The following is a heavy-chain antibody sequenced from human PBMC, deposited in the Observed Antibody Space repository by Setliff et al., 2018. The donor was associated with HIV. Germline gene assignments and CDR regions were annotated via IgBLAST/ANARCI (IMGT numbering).Heavy chain of an antibody. D-gene: IGHD3-10*01. J-gene: IGHJ4*02. Sequence: SETLSLTCTVSGGSISSGSYYWSWIRQPAGKGLEWIGHIYTSGSTNYNPSLKSRVTISVDTSKNQFSLKLSSVTAADTAVYYCARLLPGDYYGSGSYFDYWGQGTLVTVSS. CDR2: IYTSGST. CDR3: ARLLPGDYYGSGSYFDY. CDR1: GGSISSGSYY. V-gene: IGHV4-61*09.